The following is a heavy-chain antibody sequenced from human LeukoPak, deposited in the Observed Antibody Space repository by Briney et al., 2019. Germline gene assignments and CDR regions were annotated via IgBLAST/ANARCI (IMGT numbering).Heavy chain of an antibody. D-gene: IGHD3-22*01. CDR2: IKTDGSEK. Sequence: GGTLRLSCAASGFSFTRSWRTWVRQAPGEGLEWVANIKTDGSEKHYADSVKGRFTISRDNAKNSLYLQMNSLRDEDTAVYYCATNYYDHFDDWGQG. J-gene: IGHJ4*02. CDR3: ATNYYDHFDD. V-gene: IGHV3-7*05. CDR1: GFSFTRSW.